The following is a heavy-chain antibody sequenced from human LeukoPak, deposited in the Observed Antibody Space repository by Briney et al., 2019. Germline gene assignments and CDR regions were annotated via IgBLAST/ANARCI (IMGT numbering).Heavy chain of an antibody. D-gene: IGHD4-17*01. CDR2: ISWQSRTR. CDR1: GFFFDDYG. V-gene: IGHV3-9*01. Sequence: PGGSLRLSCVASGFFFDDYGMHWVRQVPGKGLEWVPGISWQSRTRKYADSVKGRFTISRDNAKNSLYLQMNSLRVEDTAVYYCARDQRYGDYQDYWGQGTLVTVSS. J-gene: IGHJ4*02. CDR3: ARDQRYGDYQDY.